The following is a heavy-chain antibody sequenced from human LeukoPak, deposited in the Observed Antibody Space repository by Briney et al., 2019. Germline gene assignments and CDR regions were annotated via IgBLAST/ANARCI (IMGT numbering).Heavy chain of an antibody. D-gene: IGHD6-19*01. CDR2: IYYSGST. J-gene: IGHJ4*02. V-gene: IGHV4-39*01. CDR1: GGSISSSSYY. Sequence: PSETLSLTCTVSGGSISSSSYYWGWIRQPPGEGLEWIGSIYYSGSTYYNPSLKSRVTISVDTSKNQFSLKLSSVTAANTAVYYCASNKMYRSGWLDWVTTTKQYYFDYWGQGTLVTVSS. CDR3: ASNKMYRSGWLDWVTTTKQYYFDY.